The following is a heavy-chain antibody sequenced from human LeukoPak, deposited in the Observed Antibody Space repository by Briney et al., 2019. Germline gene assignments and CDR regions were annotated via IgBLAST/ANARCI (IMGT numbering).Heavy chain of an antibody. J-gene: IGHJ6*02. CDR1: GYTFTSYY. V-gene: IGHV1-46*01. CDR2: INPSGDST. D-gene: IGHD3-10*01. CDR3: ARSLDESLREYYYGSGSYYNRPPIYDYGMDV. Sequence: ASVKVSCKASGYTFTSYYMHWVRQAPGQGLEWMGIINPSGDSTCYAQTFQGRVTMTRDISKSTVYMELSSLRSADTAMYYFARSLDESLREYYYGSGSYYNRPPIYDYGMDVWGQGTTVTVSS.